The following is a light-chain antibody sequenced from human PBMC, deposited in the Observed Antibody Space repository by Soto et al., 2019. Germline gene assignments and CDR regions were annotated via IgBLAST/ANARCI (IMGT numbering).Light chain of an antibody. CDR2: GAS. J-gene: IGKJ4*01. CDR3: QQYYITPPTT. CDR1: QSVSSN. Sequence: EIVMTQSPATLSVSPGERATLSCRASQSVSSNLAWYQQKPGQAPRLLIYGASTRATGIPARFSGSGSGTDFTLTISSLQAEDVAVYYCQQYYITPPTTFGGGTKVEIK. V-gene: IGKV3-15*01.